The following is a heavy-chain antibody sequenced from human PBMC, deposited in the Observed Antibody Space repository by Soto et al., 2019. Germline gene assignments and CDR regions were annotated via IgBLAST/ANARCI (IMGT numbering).Heavy chain of an antibody. CDR3: AKVRLEDYYDCSGDAFDS. CDR2: ISGSGGST. V-gene: IGHV3-23*01. CDR1: GFTFSSYA. J-gene: IGHJ3*02. D-gene: IGHD3-22*01. Sequence: EVQLLESGGGLVQPGGSLRLSCAASGFTFSSYAMSWVRQAPGKGLEWVSAISGSGGSTYYADSVKGRFTISRDNSKNTVYLQMNSVRDEDTAVYYCAKVRLEDYYDCSGDAFDSWGQGTMVTVSS.